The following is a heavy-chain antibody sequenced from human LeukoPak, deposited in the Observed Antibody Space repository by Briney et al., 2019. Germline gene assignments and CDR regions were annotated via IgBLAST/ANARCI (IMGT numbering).Heavy chain of an antibody. V-gene: IGHV1-2*06. Sequence: ASVKVSFKASGYTFTASYLHWVRQVPGQGLEWMGRINPYSGGTNYAQKFQGRVTVTRDTSISTAYMELSGLRSDVSAIYYCAKWGGGTYHDFWGQGTLVTVSS. J-gene: IGHJ4*02. CDR3: AKWGGGTYHDF. CDR1: GYTFTASY. CDR2: INPYSGGT. D-gene: IGHD1-26*01.